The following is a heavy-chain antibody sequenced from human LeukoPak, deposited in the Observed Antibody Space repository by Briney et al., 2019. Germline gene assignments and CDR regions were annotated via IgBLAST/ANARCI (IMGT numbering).Heavy chain of an antibody. Sequence: GGSLRLSCAASGFTFSSYAMHWVRQAPGKGLEWVAVISYDGSNKYYADSVKGRFTISRDNSKNTLHLQMNTLTTEDTAVYYCAKRRLEDSGTYGGGFDFWGQGTMVTV. J-gene: IGHJ3*01. CDR1: GFTFSSYA. V-gene: IGHV3-30-3*02. CDR2: ISYDGSNK. CDR3: AKRRLEDSGTYGGGFDF. D-gene: IGHD4-23*01.